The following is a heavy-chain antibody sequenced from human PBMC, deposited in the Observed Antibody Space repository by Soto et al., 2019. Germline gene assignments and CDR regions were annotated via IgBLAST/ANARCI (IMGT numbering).Heavy chain of an antibody. D-gene: IGHD1-26*01. CDR2: IIPIFGTA. CDR3: ARDGGRHSGGIDY. V-gene: IGHV1-69*01. Sequence: QVQLVQSGAEVKKPGSSWKVSCKASGGTLSSYSTNGVRQAPGQGLEWMGEIIPIFGTANYAQKFQGRVTITADESTSTAYMELSSLRSEDTAVYYCARDGGRHSGGIDYWGQGTLVTVSS. CDR1: GGTLSSYS. J-gene: IGHJ4*02.